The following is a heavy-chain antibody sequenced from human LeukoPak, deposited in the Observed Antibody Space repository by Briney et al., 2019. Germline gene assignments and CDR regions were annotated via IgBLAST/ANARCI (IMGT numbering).Heavy chain of an antibody. J-gene: IGHJ4*02. CDR1: GGSISSYY. V-gene: IGHV4-59*01. D-gene: IGHD1-1*01. Sequence: PSETLSLTCTVSGGSISSYYWSWIRQPPGKGLEWIGYIYYSGSTNYNPSLKSRVTISVDTSKNQFSLKLSSVTAADTAVYYCARVRYPGTLYYFDYWGQGTLVTVSS. CDR3: ARVRYPGTLYYFDY. CDR2: IYYSGST.